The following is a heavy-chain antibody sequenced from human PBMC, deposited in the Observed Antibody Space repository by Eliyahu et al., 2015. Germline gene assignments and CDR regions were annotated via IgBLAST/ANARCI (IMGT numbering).Heavy chain of an antibody. CDR2: TSYDGRTK. V-gene: IGHV3-30*03. J-gene: IGHJ2*01. CDR1: SNFG. CDR3: ARRAVTTDLNWYFDL. D-gene: IGHD4-17*01. Sequence: SNFGMYWVRQAPGKGLEVVALTSYDGRTKYHADSVKGRFTISRDNSNNTLYLQMSSLRFEDTAVYHCARRAVTTDLNWYFDLWGRGTLVTVSS.